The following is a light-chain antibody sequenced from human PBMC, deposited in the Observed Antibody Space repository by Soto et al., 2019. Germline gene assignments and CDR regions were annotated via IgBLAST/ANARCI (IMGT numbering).Light chain of an antibody. CDR1: QTISSR. J-gene: IGKJ1*01. Sequence: DIQMTQSPSTLSASIGDRVSITCRASQTISSRLAWYQQKPGKAPKLLIYEDSTLESGVPSRFSGYGSGTEFTLTIRSLQPDDFATYYCQQYSTYSTFGQGTKVDIK. CDR2: EDS. CDR3: QQYSTYST. V-gene: IGKV1-5*01.